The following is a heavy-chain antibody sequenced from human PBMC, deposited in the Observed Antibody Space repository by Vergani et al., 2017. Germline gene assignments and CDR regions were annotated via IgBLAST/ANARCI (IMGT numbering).Heavy chain of an antibody. V-gene: IGHV1-69*01. Sequence: QVQLVQSGAEVKKPGSSVKVSCKASGGTFRSYAISWVRQAPGQGLEWMGGSIPIFGTANYAQKFQGRVTITADESTSTAYMELSSLRSEDTAVDYWARAVYYGSGTFGGDFDYWGQGTLVTVSS. CDR3: ARAVYYGSGTFGGDFDY. D-gene: IGHD3-10*01. CDR2: SIPIFGTA. J-gene: IGHJ4*02. CDR1: GGTFRSYA.